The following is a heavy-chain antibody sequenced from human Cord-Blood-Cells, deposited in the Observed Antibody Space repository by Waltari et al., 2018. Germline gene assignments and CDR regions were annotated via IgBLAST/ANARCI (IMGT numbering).Heavy chain of an antibody. V-gene: IGHV4-34*01. CDR3: ARSLGAPGQGSFQH. CDR1: GGSFSGYY. D-gene: IGHD3-16*01. CDR2: INHSGST. Sequence: QVQLQQWGAGLLKPSETLSLTCAVYGGSFSGYYWSWIRQPPGKGLEWIGEINHSGSTNCNPYLKSRVNISVDTSKNQFSLKLSSVTAADTAVYSCARSLGAPGQGSFQHWGQGTLVTVSS. J-gene: IGHJ1*01.